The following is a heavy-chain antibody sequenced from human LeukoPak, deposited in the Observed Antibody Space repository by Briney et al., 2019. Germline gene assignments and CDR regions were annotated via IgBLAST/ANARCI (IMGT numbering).Heavy chain of an antibody. CDR1: GFTFSNYW. CDR3: TRLYYYGSGSFR. V-gene: IGHV3-74*01. J-gene: IGHJ4*02. CDR2: INSDGSIT. Sequence: GGSLRLSCVGSGFTFSNYWMNWVRQAPGEGLVWVSRINSDGSITTYADSVKGQFTISRDNAKNTLYLQMNSLRVEDTAVYYCTRLYYYGSGSFRWGQGTLVTVSS. D-gene: IGHD3-10*01.